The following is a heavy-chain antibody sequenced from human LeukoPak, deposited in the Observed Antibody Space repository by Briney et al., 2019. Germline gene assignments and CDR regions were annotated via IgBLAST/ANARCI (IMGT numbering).Heavy chain of an antibody. CDR1: GGSISSYY. V-gene: IGHV4-4*09. CDR2: IYTSGST. J-gene: IGHJ4*02. CDR3: ARVRWGSLHFDY. D-gene: IGHD3-16*01. Sequence: SETLSLTCTVSGGSISSYYWSWIRQPPGKGLEWIGYIYTSGSTNYSPSLKSRVTISVDTSKNQFSLKLSSVTAADTAVYYCARVRWGSLHFDYWGQGTLVTVSS.